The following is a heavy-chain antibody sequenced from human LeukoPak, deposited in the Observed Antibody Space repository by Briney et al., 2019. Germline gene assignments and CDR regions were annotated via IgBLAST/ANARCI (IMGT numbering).Heavy chain of an antibody. J-gene: IGHJ6*03. CDR1: RFTLSTYA. CDR2: IGDSGSST. Sequence: EGSLRLSCAASRFTLSTYAMNWVRQAPGKGLEWVSAIGDSGSSTSYADSVKGRFTISRDISKNTLYLQMNSLRAEDTAVYYCAKDIGYRLYFYYMDVWGKGTTVTVSS. CDR3: AKDIGYRLYFYYMDV. D-gene: IGHD5-24*01. V-gene: IGHV3-23*01.